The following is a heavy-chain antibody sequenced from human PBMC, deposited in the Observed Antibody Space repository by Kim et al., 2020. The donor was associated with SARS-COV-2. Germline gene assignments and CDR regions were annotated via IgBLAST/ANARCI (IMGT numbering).Heavy chain of an antibody. CDR3: AREGLGTTLLMDV. D-gene: IGHD1-7*01. J-gene: IGHJ6*02. Sequence: AQKFPGRVTMTRETSTSTVYMGLGSLRSEDTAVYYCAREGLGTTLLMDVWGQGTTVTVSS. V-gene: IGHV1-46*01.